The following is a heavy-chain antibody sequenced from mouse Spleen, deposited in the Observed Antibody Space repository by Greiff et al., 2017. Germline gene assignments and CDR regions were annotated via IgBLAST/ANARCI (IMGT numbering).Heavy chain of an antibody. CDR1: GYTFTDYY. CDR3: ASDPPYYYGSSYHYFDY. Sequence: EVQLQQSGPVLVKPGASVKMSCKASGYTFTDYYMNWVKQSHGKSLEWIGVINPYNGGTSYNQKFKGKATLTVDKSSSTAYMELNSLTSEDSAVYYCASDPPYYYGSSYHYFDYWGQGTTLTVSS. J-gene: IGHJ2*01. CDR2: INPYNGGT. V-gene: IGHV1-19*01. D-gene: IGHD1-1*01.